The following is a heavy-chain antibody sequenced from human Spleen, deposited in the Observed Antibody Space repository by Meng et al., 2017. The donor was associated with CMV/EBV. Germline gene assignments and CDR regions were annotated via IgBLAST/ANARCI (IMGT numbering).Heavy chain of an antibody. CDR3: ARSPPNWGWFDP. CDR2: IYYNGST. Sequence: SETLSLTCTVSGGSISSTSYYWGWIRQPPGKGLEWIGSIYYNGSTYYNPSLKSRVTISVDTSKNHFSLKLNSLTAADTAVYYCARSPPNWGWFDPWGQGTPVTVSS. V-gene: IGHV4-39*07. CDR1: GGSISSTSYY. D-gene: IGHD7-27*01. J-gene: IGHJ5*02.